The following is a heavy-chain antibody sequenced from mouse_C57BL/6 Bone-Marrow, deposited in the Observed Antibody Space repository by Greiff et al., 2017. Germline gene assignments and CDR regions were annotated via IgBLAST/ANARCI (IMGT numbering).Heavy chain of an antibody. CDR2: INPSNGGT. CDR3: ARGRLGRGFAY. Sequence: QVQLQQPGTELVKPGASVKLSCKASGYTFTSYWMHWVKQRPGQGLEWIGNINPSNGGTNYTETFKSKATLTVDKSTSTAYMQLRSLTSEASAVYYCARGRLGRGFAYWGQGTLVTVSA. D-gene: IGHD4-1*01. V-gene: IGHV1-53*01. J-gene: IGHJ3*01. CDR1: GYTFTSYW.